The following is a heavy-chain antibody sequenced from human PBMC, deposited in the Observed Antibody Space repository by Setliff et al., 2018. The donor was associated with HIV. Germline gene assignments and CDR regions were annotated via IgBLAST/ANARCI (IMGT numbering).Heavy chain of an antibody. CDR3: ASARIPTGGTSTSLDF. J-gene: IGHJ4*02. V-gene: IGHV3-48*01. D-gene: IGHD1-26*01. CDR1: GFTFSSHS. Sequence: GGSLRLSCAASGFTFSSHSMNWVRQAPGKGLEWVSYIGSTSSSIYYADSVKGRFTISRDSAKNSLYLQMNSLRAEDTAVYYCASARIPTGGTSTSLDFWGQGTLVTVSS. CDR2: IGSTSSSI.